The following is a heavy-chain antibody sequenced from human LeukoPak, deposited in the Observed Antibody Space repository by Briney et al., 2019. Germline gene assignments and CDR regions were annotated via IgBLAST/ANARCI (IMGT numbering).Heavy chain of an antibody. CDR2: INHSGST. Sequence: PSETLSLTCAVYGGSFSGHYWSWIRQPPGKGLEWIGEINHSGSTNYNPSLKSRVTISVDTSKNQFSLKLSSVTAADTAVYYCARAQARGYYGSGSYYNGPYYYYYYGMDVWGQGTTVTVSS. D-gene: IGHD3-10*01. CDR1: GGSFSGHY. V-gene: IGHV4-34*01. CDR3: ARAQARGYYGSGSYYNGPYYYYYYGMDV. J-gene: IGHJ6*02.